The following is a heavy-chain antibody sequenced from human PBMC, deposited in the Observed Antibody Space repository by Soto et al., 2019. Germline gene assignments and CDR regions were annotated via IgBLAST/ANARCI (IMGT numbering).Heavy chain of an antibody. CDR3: VSDRGYGHASVPYS. D-gene: IGHD5-18*01. CDR1: GFTFSRYG. CDR2: ISYDGGLQ. V-gene: IGHV3-30*03. Sequence: QAQLVESGGGVVQPGRSLRLSCAASGFTFSRYGMHWVRQAPGTGLEWVAVISYDGGLQHYADSVKGRFTISRDNSKNMVLLQMNSLRDEDTAVYYCVSDRGYGHASVPYSWGQGTLVSVSS. J-gene: IGHJ4*02.